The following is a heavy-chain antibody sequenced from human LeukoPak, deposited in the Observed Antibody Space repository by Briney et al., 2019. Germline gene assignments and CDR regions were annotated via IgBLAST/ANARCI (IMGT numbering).Heavy chain of an antibody. J-gene: IGHJ5*02. CDR3: AKGATWIHPDNWFDP. CDR1: GFTLGDHA. V-gene: IGHV3-30*04. Sequence: GRSLRLSCRGSGFTLGDHAMSWVRQPPGKGLEWVAVISYDGSNKYYADSVKGRFTISRDNSKNTLYMQMNSLRAEDTAVYYCAKGATWIHPDNWFDPWGQGTLVTVSS. D-gene: IGHD5-18*01. CDR2: ISYDGSNK.